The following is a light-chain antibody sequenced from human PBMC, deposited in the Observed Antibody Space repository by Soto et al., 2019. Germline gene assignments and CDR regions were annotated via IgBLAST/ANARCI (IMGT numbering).Light chain of an antibody. Sequence: QSVLTQPPSASGSPGQSVTISCTGTSSDVGGYSYVSWYQQHPGKAPKLMIYEVSKRPSGVPDRFSGSKSGNTASLTVSGLQAEDEADYDCSSYAGSNNFGVFGGGTKLTVL. CDR1: SSDVGGYSY. CDR3: SSYAGSNNFGV. CDR2: EVS. V-gene: IGLV2-8*01. J-gene: IGLJ2*01.